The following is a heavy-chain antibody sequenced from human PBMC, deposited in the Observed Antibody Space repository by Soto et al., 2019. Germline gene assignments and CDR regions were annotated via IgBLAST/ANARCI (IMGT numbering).Heavy chain of an antibody. CDR2: INNSGST. CDR1: GGSISGYY. V-gene: IGHV4-59*12. J-gene: IGHJ4*02. CDR3: ARKLSSNYEDY. Sequence: PSETLSLTCTVPGGSISGYYWIWLRQPPGKGLEWIGYINNSGSTNYNPSLKSRVTISVDKSKNQFSLKLSSVTAADTAVDYCARKLSSNYEDYWGQGTLVTVSS. D-gene: IGHD4-4*01.